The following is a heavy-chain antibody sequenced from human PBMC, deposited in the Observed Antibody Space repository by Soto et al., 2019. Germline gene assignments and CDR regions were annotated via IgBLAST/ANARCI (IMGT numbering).Heavy chain of an antibody. CDR2: ISGSGGST. CDR1: GFTFSSYA. V-gene: IGHV3-23*01. CDR3: AKSRITYDILTGYPYFDY. D-gene: IGHD3-9*01. Sequence: AGGSLRLSCAASGFTFSSYAMSWVRQAPGKGLEWVSAISGSGGSTYYADSVKGRFTISRDNSKNTLYLQMNSLRAEDTAVYYCAKSRITYDILTGYPYFDYWGQGTPVTVSS. J-gene: IGHJ4*02.